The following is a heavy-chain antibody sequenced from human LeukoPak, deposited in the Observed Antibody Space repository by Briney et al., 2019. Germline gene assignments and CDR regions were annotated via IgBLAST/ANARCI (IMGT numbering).Heavy chain of an antibody. D-gene: IGHD1-26*01. CDR1: GFTFSSYA. J-gene: IGHJ4*02. Sequence: GGSLRLSCAASGFTFSSYAMSWVRQAPGKGLEWVSAISGSSGGTYYADSVKGRFSISRDNSNNTLYLQMNSLRAEDTAVYYCAKDPGGSYLDYWGQGTLVTVSS. V-gene: IGHV3-23*01. CDR3: AKDPGGSYLDY. CDR2: ISGSSGGT.